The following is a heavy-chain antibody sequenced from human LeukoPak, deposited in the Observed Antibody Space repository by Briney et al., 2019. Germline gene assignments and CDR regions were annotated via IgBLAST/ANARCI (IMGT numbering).Heavy chain of an antibody. CDR3: ARRSSWTNYEYFQH. D-gene: IGHD6-13*01. V-gene: IGHV4-34*01. J-gene: IGHJ1*01. CDR1: GGSFSGYY. CDR2: INHSGST. Sequence: PSGTLSLTCAVYGGSFSGYYWSWIRQPPGKGLEWIGEINHSGSTNYNPSLKSRVTISVDTSKNQFSLKLSSVTAADTAVYYCARRSSWTNYEYFQHWGQGTLVTVSS.